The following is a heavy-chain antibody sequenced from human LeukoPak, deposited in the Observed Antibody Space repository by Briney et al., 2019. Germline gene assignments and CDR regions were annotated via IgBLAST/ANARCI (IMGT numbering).Heavy chain of an antibody. J-gene: IGHJ4*02. Sequence: GGSLRLSCSVSGFTFSDYAMHWVRQAPGKGLEYVSAITSSGGGTYYADSVKGRFTISRDNSKNTLYLQVTSLRAEDTAVYYCVKTSGSYYYDFWGQGTLVTVSS. V-gene: IGHV3-64D*06. D-gene: IGHD1-26*01. CDR3: VKTSGSYYYDF. CDR1: GFTFSDYA. CDR2: ITSSGGGT.